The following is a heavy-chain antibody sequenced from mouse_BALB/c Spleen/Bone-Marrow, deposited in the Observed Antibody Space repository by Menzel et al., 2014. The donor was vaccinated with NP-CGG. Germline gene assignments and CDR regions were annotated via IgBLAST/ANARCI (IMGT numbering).Heavy chain of an antibody. J-gene: IGHJ2*01. CDR2: IYPGDGDT. Sequence: QVQLQQSGAELVRPGSSVKISCKASGYAFSVYWMNWVKQRPGQGLEWIGQIYPGDGDTNYNGKFKGRATLTADKSSNTAYMHLSSLTSEDSAVYFCARGGISVDYWGQGTTLTVSS. V-gene: IGHV1-80*01. CDR3: ARGGISVDY. CDR1: GYAFSVYW.